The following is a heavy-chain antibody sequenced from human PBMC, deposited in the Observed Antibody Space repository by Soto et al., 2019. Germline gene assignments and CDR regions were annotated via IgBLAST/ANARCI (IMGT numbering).Heavy chain of an antibody. Sequence: SVKVSCKASGGTFSSYAISWVRQAPGQGLEWMGGIIPIFGTANYAQKFQGRVTITADESTSTAYMELSSLRSEDTAVYYCARENYYDSSGYQDYWGQGTLVTVSS. V-gene: IGHV1-69*13. CDR1: GGTFSSYA. CDR3: ARENYYDSSGYQDY. D-gene: IGHD3-22*01. CDR2: IIPIFGTA. J-gene: IGHJ4*02.